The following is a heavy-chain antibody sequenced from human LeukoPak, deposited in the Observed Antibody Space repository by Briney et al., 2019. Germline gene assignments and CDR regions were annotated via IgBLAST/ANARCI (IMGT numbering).Heavy chain of an antibody. D-gene: IGHD2-2*02. V-gene: IGHV3-48*03. Sequence: GGSLRLSCAASGFTFSSYEMNWVRQAPGKGLEWVSYISSSGSTIYYADSVKGRFTISRDNAKNSLYLQMNSLRAEDTAVYYCARDRQLLYEDAFDIWGQGTMVTVSS. J-gene: IGHJ3*02. CDR3: ARDRQLLYEDAFDI. CDR1: GFTFSSYE. CDR2: ISSSGSTI.